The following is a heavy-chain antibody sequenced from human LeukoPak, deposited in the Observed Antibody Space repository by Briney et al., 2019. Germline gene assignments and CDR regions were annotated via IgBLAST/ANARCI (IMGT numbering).Heavy chain of an antibody. D-gene: IGHD4-23*01. V-gene: IGHV3-66*04. J-gene: IGHJ4*02. CDR1: GVTFRIYG. Sequence: GGSLRLSCAASGVTFRIYGMSWVRQAPGKGLEWVSVIYSGGSTYYADSVKGRFTISRDNSKNTLYLQMNSLRAEDTAVYYCARLGGNSGSFDYWGQGTLVTVSS. CDR3: ARLGGNSGSFDY. CDR2: IYSGGST.